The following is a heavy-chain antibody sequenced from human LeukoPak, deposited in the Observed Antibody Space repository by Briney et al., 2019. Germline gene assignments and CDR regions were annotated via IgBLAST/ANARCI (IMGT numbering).Heavy chain of an antibody. D-gene: IGHD2-2*01. CDR1: GFTFSSYG. CDR3: AKDRCSSTSCYYDAFDI. V-gene: IGHV3-30*02. J-gene: IGHJ3*02. Sequence: GGSLRLSCAASGFTFSSYGMHWVRQAPGKGLEWVAFIRYDGSNKYYADSVKGRFTISRDNSKSTLYLQMNSLRAEDTAVYYCAKDRCSSTSCYYDAFDIWGQGTMVTVSS. CDR2: IRYDGSNK.